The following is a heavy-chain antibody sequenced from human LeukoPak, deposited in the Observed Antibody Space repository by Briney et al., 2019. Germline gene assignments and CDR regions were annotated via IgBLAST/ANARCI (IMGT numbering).Heavy chain of an antibody. Sequence: GGSLRLSCAASGFTFSSYGMHWVRQAPGKGLGWVAFIRYDGSNKYYADSVKGRFTISRANTKNTLYLQINSLRAEDTAVYYCAKGQTMVRVKNVSPCDPWGQGTLVTVST. V-gene: IGHV3-30*02. D-gene: IGHD3-10*01. CDR3: AKGQTMVRVKNVSPCDP. CDR1: GFTFSSYG. J-gene: IGHJ5*02. CDR2: IRYDGSNK.